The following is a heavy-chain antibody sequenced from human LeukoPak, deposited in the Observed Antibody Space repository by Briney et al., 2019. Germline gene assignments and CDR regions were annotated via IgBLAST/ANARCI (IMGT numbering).Heavy chain of an antibody. CDR3: ARASRGYGSGSYYNVHDY. CDR2: INHSGST. D-gene: IGHD3-10*01. V-gene: IGHV4-34*01. J-gene: IGHJ4*02. CDR1: GGSFSGYY. Sequence: SETLSLTCAVYGGSFSGYYWSWIRQPPGKGLEWIGEINHSGSTNYNPSLKSRVTILVDTSKNQFSLKLSSVTAADTAVYYCARASRGYGSGSYYNVHDYWGQGTLVTVSS.